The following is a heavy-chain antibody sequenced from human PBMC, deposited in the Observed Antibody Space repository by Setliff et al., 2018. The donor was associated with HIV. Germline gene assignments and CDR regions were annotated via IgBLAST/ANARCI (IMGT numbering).Heavy chain of an antibody. J-gene: IGHJ4*02. CDR1: GFSFNNAW. V-gene: IGHV3-15*01. D-gene: IGHD3-3*01. Sequence: PGGSLRLSCAASGFSFNNAWMSWVRQAPGKGLEWVGRIKSKTHGGTTDYAASVKGRFSISRDDSKTTVYLQMNSLKTEDTALYYCTTGAFQWGDFWSGYYTAYFDYWGQGTLVTVSS. CDR2: IKSKTHGGTT. CDR3: TTGAFQWGDFWSGYYTAYFDY.